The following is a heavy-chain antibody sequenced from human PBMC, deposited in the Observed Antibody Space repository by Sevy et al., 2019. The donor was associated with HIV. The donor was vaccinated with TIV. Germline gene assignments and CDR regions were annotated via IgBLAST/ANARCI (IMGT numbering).Heavy chain of an antibody. J-gene: IGHJ3*02. CDR1: GFTFSSYS. CDR2: ISSSSSYI. CDR3: ATYNYGPASMDAFDI. V-gene: IGHV3-21*01. Sequence: GGSLRLSCAASGFTFSSYSMNCVRQAPGKGLEWVSSISSSSSYIYYADSVKGRFTISRDNAKNSLYLQMNSLRAEDTAVYYCATYNYGPASMDAFDIWGQGTMVTVSS. D-gene: IGHD3-10*01.